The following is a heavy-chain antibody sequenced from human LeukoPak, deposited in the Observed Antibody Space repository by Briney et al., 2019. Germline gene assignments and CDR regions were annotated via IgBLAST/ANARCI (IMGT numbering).Heavy chain of an antibody. J-gene: IGHJ4*02. CDR3: AAAEHYDILTGYSYSDY. CDR1: GFTFTSSA. Sequence: TSVKVSCKASGFTFTSSAVQWVRQARGQRLEWIGWIVVGSGNTNYAQKFQERVTITRDMSTSTAYMELSSLRSEDTAVYYCAAAEHYDILTGYSYSDYWGQGTLVTVSS. V-gene: IGHV1-58*01. D-gene: IGHD3-9*01. CDR2: IVVGSGNT.